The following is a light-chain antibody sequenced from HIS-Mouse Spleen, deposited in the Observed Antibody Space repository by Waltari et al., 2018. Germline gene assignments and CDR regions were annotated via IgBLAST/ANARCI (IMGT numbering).Light chain of an antibody. V-gene: IGLV3-10*01. CDR2: EDS. J-gene: IGLJ2*01. CDR3: YSTDSSGNHVV. Sequence: SYELTQPPSVSVSPGQTARITCSGDALPKKYAYWYQQKSGQAPVLVIYEDSKRPSGIPEIFSGSSSGTMATLTISGAQVADEADYYCYSTDSSGNHVVFGGGTKLTVL. CDR1: ALPKKY.